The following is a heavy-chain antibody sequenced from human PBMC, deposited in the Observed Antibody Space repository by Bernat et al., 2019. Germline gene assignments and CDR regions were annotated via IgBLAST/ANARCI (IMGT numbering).Heavy chain of an antibody. CDR3: AKDDRDNWGFDY. D-gene: IGHD7-27*01. CDR2: IRHHGSGE. CDR1: GFIFSDYG. V-gene: IGHV3-30*02. J-gene: IGHJ4*02. Sequence: QVHLVESGGGVVQPGGSLRLSCAASGFIFSDYGMHWVRQTPGKGLEWVAFIRHHGSGEQYVGSVKGRFTISRDTSKNTLYLNMNSLTTEDTAVYYCAKDDRDNWGFDYLGQGTLVTVSS.